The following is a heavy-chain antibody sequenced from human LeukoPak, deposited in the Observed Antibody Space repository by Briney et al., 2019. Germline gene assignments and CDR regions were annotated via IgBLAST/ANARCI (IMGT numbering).Heavy chain of an antibody. D-gene: IGHD6-13*01. CDR3: ARGSSWFAFDI. CDR1: GGSFSGYY. V-gene: IGHV4-34*01. Sequence: PSGTLSLTCAVYGGSFSGYYWSWIRQPPGKGLEWIGEINHSGSTNYNPSLKSRVTISVDTSKNQFSLKLSSVTAADTAVYYCARGSSWFAFDIWGQGTMVTVSS. J-gene: IGHJ3*02. CDR2: INHSGST.